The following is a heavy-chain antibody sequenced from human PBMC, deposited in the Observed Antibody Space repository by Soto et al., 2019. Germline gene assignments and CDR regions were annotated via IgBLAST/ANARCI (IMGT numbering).Heavy chain of an antibody. D-gene: IGHD4-4*01. CDR1: GFTFSGYW. Sequence: GRSLRLSCEASGFTFSGYWMSWVRQAPGKGLEWVADIKHDGSVQYYVDSVKGRFTISRDNAKKLLYLQMNGLRAEDTALYYCARAPYSNAWYRFDLWGQGTLVTVSS. J-gene: IGHJ4*02. CDR2: IKHDGSVQ. CDR3: ARAPYSNAWYRFDL. V-gene: IGHV3-7*03.